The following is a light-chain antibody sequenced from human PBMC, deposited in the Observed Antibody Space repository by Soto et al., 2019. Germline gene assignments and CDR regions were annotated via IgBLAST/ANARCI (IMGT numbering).Light chain of an antibody. CDR1: QSVSSN. Sequence: EIVFTQSPGTPSFSPGERATLSCRASQSVSSNLAWYQQKPGQAPRLLIYGASTRATGIPARFSGSGSGTEFTLTISSLQSEDFAVYYCQQYHIWPSITFGQGTRLEIK. CDR3: QQYHIWPSIT. V-gene: IGKV3-15*01. J-gene: IGKJ5*01. CDR2: GAS.